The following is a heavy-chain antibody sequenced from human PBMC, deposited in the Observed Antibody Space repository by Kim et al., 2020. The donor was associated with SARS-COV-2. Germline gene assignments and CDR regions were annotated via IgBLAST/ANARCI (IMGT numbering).Heavy chain of an antibody. V-gene: IGHV3-7*01. J-gene: IGHJ4*02. CDR2: IKQDGSEK. CDR1: GFTFSKYW. Sequence: GGSLRLSCVVSGFTFSKYWMSWVRQAPGKGLEWVANIKQDGSEKHYVDSVKGRFTIFRDNTKNSLYLQMNSLRAEDTAVYYCTRGDFPSWGQGTLVTVSS. CDR3: TRGDFPS.